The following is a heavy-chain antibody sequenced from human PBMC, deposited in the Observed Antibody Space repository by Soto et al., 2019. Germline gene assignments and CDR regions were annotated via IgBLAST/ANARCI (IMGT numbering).Heavy chain of an antibody. D-gene: IGHD3-16*02. CDR2: INHRGST. V-gene: IGHV4-34*01. CDR3: GRGRYIGGSYRRDY. Sequence: PSETLSLTCAVYGGSFSGYYWSWIRQPPGKGLEWIGEINHRGSTNYTQSLKSRVTISVDTSKHKFSLKLSSVTAEDTAEYYCGRGRYIGGSYRRDYWGQGTLVTVSS. CDR1: GGSFSGYY. J-gene: IGHJ4*02.